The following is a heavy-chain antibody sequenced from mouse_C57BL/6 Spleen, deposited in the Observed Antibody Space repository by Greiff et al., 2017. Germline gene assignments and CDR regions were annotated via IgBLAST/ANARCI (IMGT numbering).Heavy chain of an antibody. D-gene: IGHD2-12*01. Sequence: VQLQQPGAELVKPGASVKLSCKASGYTFTSYWMHWVKQRPGRGLAGIGRIDPNSGGTKYNEKFKSKATLTVDKPSSTAYMQRSSLTSEDSAVYYCARAAQYYTLDYWGQGTTLTVSS. CDR3: ARAAQYYTLDY. CDR2: IDPNSGGT. V-gene: IGHV1-62-3*01. J-gene: IGHJ2*01. CDR1: GYTFTSYW.